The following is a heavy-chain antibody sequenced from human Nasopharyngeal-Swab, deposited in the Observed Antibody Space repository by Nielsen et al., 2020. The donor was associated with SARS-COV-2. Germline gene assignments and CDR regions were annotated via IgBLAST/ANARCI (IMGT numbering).Heavy chain of an antibody. CDR1: GGSISSSSYY. D-gene: IGHD2-21*02. J-gene: IGHJ4*02. V-gene: IGHV4-39*07. CDR3: AREDRWVTGSII. CDR2: IYYSGST. Sequence: GSLRLSCTVSGGSISSSSYYWGWIRQPPGKGLEWIGSIYYSGSTYYNPSLKSRVTISVDTSKNQFSLKLSSVTAADTAVYYCAREDRWVTGSIIWGQGTLVTVSS.